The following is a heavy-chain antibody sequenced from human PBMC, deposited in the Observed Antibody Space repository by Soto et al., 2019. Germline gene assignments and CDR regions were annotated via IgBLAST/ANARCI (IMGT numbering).Heavy chain of an antibody. D-gene: IGHD6-13*01. Sequence: SETLSLTCTVSGGSISSGGYYWSWIRQHPGKGPEWIGYIYYSGSTYYNPSLKSRVTISVDTSKNQFSLKLSSVTAADTAVYYCARGGGSSWNSFDYWGQGTLVTVSS. CDR1: GGSISSGGYY. CDR2: IYYSGST. V-gene: IGHV4-31*03. J-gene: IGHJ4*02. CDR3: ARGGGSSWNSFDY.